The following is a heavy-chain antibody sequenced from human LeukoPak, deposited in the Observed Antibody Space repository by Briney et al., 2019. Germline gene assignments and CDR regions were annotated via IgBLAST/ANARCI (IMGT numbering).Heavy chain of an antibody. CDR2: ISSSSSYI. CDR1: GFTFSSYS. J-gene: IGHJ4*02. Sequence: GGSLRLSCAASGFTFSSYSMNWVRQAPGKGLEWVSSISSSSSYIYYADSVKGRFTIPRDNAKNSLYLQMNSLRAEDTAVYYCARDSGKGTTLPHWGQGTLVTVSS. CDR3: ARDSGKGTTLPH. V-gene: IGHV3-21*01. D-gene: IGHD1-26*01.